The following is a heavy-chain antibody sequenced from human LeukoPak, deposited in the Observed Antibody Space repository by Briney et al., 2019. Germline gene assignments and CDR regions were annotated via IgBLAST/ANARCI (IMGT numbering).Heavy chain of an antibody. J-gene: IGHJ4*02. CDR1: GFTFSNYA. V-gene: IGHV3-30-3*01. CDR2: ISYNEVSK. CDR3: ARNDYGTYFFDY. D-gene: IGHD4-17*01. Sequence: GGSLTLSCAASGFTFSNYAMHWVRQAPGEGLEWVAVISYNEVSKYYADSVKGRFTIFRDNSRNTLFLQMSSPRGEDTAVYYCARNDYGTYFFDYWGQGTLVTVSS.